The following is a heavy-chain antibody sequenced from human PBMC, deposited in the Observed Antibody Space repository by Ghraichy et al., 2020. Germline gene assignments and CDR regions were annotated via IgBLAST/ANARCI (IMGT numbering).Heavy chain of an antibody. D-gene: IGHD2-2*02. CDR1: GYTFTSYD. CDR2: MNPNSGNT. J-gene: IGHJ6*02. V-gene: IGHV1-8*01. Sequence: ASVKVSCKASGYTFTSYDINWVRQATGQGLEWMGWMNPNSGNTGYAQKFQGRVTMTRNTSISTAYMELSSLRSEDTAVYYCASWGYCSSTSCYTVPHYYYYGMDVWGQGTTVTVSS. CDR3: ASWGYCSSTSCYTVPHYYYYGMDV.